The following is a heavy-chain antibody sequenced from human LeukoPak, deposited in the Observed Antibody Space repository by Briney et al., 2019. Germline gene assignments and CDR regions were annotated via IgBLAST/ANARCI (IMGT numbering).Heavy chain of an antibody. Sequence: TGGSLRLSCAASGFSFGAYVMSWVRQAPGKGLEWVSYISSDSSTVFYAESVKGRFTISRDNAKNPLYLQMNSLRVEDMAVYYCARSRITFGGAIVGHYYDYWGQGTLVTVSS. J-gene: IGHJ4*02. CDR3: ARSRITFGGAIVGHYYDY. CDR1: GFSFGAYV. CDR2: ISSDSSTV. D-gene: IGHD3-16*02. V-gene: IGHV3-48*04.